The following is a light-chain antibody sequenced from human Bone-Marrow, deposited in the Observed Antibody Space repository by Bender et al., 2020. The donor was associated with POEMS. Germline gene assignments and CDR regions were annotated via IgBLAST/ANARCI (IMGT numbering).Light chain of an antibody. CDR1: SSNIGSNH. CDR3: QSYDNSLGGWV. CDR2: GYN. V-gene: IGLV1-40*01. Sequence: QSVLTQPTSASGTPGQSVTISCSGGSSNIGSNHVYWYQHLPGTAPKLLIYGYNNRPSGVPDRFSGSKSGTSASLAITGLQAEDEGDYYYQSYDNSLGGWVFGGGTKLTVL. J-gene: IGLJ3*02.